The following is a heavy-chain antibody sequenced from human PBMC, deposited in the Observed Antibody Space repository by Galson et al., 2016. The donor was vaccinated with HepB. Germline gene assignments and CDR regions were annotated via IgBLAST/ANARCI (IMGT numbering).Heavy chain of an antibody. D-gene: IGHD2-21*01. CDR3: VDYCGGGACPDY. CDR1: GGSVTNHQYC. CDR2: FCYTGIT. Sequence: SETLSLTCIVSGGSVTNHQYCWGWVRQAPGKGLEWIASFCYTGITYYNPSLRSRLTMDVDTSKFQLSLHLRSVAAADRAVYYCVDYCGGGACPDYWGQGTLVTVSS. J-gene: IGHJ4*02. V-gene: IGHV4-39*01.